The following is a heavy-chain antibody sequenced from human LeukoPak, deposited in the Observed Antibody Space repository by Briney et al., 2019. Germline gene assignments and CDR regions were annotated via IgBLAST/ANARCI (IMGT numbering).Heavy chain of an antibody. J-gene: IGHJ4*02. CDR3: SKDRHGRTKTRAKGFDY. CDR2: ISWSGDST. Sequence: PGGSLRLSCAASGFTFSSNAMSWVRQAPGKGLEWVSCISWSGDSTYYAASVKGRFTISRDNRKNTLYLQMNSLRAEDTAVYYCSKDRHGRTKTRAKGFDYWGQGTLVTVSS. D-gene: IGHD1-7*01. V-gene: IGHV3-23*01. CDR1: GFTFSSNA.